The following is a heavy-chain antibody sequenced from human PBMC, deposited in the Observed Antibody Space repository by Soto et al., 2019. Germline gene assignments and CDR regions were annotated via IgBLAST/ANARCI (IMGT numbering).Heavy chain of an antibody. V-gene: IGHV4-61*01. CDR2: LYYTGST. CDR3: ARGPIPVVRRYFDS. Sequence: PSETLSLTCSVSGGSVSSGYYWNWIRQSPGKGLEWIGHLYYTGSTNYNPSLKSRVTISVDTSKNQFFLNLTSVTAADTAVYYCARGPIPVVRRYFDSWGQGSPVTVSS. J-gene: IGHJ4*02. CDR1: GGSVSSGYY. D-gene: IGHD2-15*01.